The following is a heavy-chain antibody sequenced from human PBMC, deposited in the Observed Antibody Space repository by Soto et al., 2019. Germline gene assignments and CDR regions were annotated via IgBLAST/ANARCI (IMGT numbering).Heavy chain of an antibody. J-gene: IGHJ4*02. CDR3: AKAPIDWTHYYFDY. CDR1: GFTFSSYG. Sequence: QPGGSLRLSCAASGFTFSSYGMHWVRQAPGKGLEWVAVISYDGSNKYYADSVKGRFTISRDNSKNTLYLQMNSLRAEDTAVYYCAKAPIDWTHYYFDYWGQGTLVTVSS. D-gene: IGHD1-1*01. CDR2: ISYDGSNK. V-gene: IGHV3-30*18.